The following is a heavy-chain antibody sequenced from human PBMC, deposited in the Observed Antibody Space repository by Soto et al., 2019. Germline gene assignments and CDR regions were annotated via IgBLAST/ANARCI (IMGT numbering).Heavy chain of an antibody. CDR3: ARLVTD. CDR1: GFTFSNHA. J-gene: IGHJ4*02. D-gene: IGHD4-4*01. V-gene: IGHV3-23*01. Sequence: EVQLLDSGGALVQPGGSLRLSCATSGFTFSNHAMSWVRQAPGKGLEWVSTFTTSGDFTYYADSVKGCFTISRDNSKSTLYLQMNSLRVEDTAVYYCARLVTDWGQGTLVTVSS. CDR2: FTTSGDFT.